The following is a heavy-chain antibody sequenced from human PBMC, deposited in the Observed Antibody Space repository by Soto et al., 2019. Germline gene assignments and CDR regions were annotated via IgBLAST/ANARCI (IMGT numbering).Heavy chain of an antibody. D-gene: IGHD2-2*01. CDR2: ISYDGSNK. CDR3: AKDGTDIVLVPAAENYYYGMDV. CDR1: GFTFSSYG. V-gene: IGHV3-30*18. J-gene: IGHJ6*02. Sequence: QVQLVESGGGVVQPGRSLRLSCAASGFTFSSYGMHWVRQAPGKGLEGVAVISYDGSNKYYADSVKGRFTISRDNSTNTLYLQMTSQRAEDTAVYYCAKDGTDIVLVPAAENYYYGMDVWGQGTTVTVSS.